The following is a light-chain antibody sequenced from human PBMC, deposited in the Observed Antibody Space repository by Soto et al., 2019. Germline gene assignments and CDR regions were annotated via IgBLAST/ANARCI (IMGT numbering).Light chain of an antibody. V-gene: IGKV3-11*01. CDR1: ESVSIY. J-gene: IGKJ1*01. Sequence: EIVLTQSPATLSLSPGESATLACRASESVSIYISWYQQKPAQAPRLLIYDASNRATGIPTRFSGSGSGTGFSLTISRLEPEDFAVYYCQQRSNWPWTTFGQGTRVELK. CDR3: QQRSNWPWTT. CDR2: DAS.